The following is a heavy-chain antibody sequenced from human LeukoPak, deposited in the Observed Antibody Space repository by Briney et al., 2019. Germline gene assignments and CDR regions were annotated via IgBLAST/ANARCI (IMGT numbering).Heavy chain of an antibody. D-gene: IGHD6-6*01. V-gene: IGHV4-59*12. Sequence: SETLSLTCTVSGGSISSYYWSWIRQPPGKGLEWIGYIYYSGSTNYNPSLKSRVTISVDTSKNQFSLKLSSVTAADTAVYYCASHRSVAAGYYYGMDVWGQGTTVTVSS. J-gene: IGHJ6*02. CDR2: IYYSGST. CDR3: ASHRSVAAGYYYGMDV. CDR1: GGSISSYY.